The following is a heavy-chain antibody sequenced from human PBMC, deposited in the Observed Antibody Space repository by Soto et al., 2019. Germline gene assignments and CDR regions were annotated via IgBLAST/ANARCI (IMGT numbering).Heavy chain of an antibody. V-gene: IGHV4-30-4*01. Sequence: SETLSHTCTVSDSSISSYDYYWSWIRQPPGKGLECIGYIYYSGSTYYNPSLKSRVTISVDTSKNQFSLKLSSVTAADTAVYYWPKTPRRGPPLDQWGRGTRVTFSS. CDR1: DSSISSYDYY. CDR2: IYYSGST. J-gene: IGHJ4*02. D-gene: IGHD2-15*01. CDR3: PKTPRRGPPLDQ.